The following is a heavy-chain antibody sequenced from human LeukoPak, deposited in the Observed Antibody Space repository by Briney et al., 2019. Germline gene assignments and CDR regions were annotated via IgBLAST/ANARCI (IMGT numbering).Heavy chain of an antibody. J-gene: IGHJ4*02. D-gene: IGHD3-10*01. CDR2: IYYSGST. Sequence: PSETLSLTCTVSGGSISSSSYYWGWIRQPPGKGLEWIGSIYYSGSTYYNPSLKSRVTISVDTSKNQFSLKLSSVTAADTAVYYCASGAPMVRGVIPFRYWGQGTLVTVSS. CDR3: ASGAPMVRGVIPFRY. CDR1: GGSISSSSYY. V-gene: IGHV4-39*07.